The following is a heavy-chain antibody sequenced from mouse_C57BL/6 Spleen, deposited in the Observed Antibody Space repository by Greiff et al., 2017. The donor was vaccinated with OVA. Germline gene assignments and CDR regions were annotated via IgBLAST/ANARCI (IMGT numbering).Heavy chain of an antibody. CDR2: IDPEDGET. CDR1: GFNIKDYY. V-gene: IGHV14-2*01. D-gene: IGHD1-1*01. CDR3: ALYYYGSRDFDV. J-gene: IGHJ1*03. Sequence: VQLQQSGAELVKPGASVKLSCTASGFNIKDYYMHWVKQRPEQGLEWIGRIDPEDGETKYAPQFQGKATITADTSSNTAYLQLSSLTSEDTAVYYCALYYYGSRDFDVWGTGTTVTVSS.